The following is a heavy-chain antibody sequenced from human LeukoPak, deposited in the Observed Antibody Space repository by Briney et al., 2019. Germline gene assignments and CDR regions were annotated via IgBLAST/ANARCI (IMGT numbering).Heavy chain of an antibody. Sequence: SETLSFNCGGNGVTSSGNYWGWIRHSQGIGLEWIGETNHSGTTNYQPFLRSRVIISIDTTKNQFSLKLSSVTAAATAYSCSGRLLPSTGTTAYYFHNDMYVWGKETTLTTSS. CDR2: TNHSGTT. V-gene: IGHV4-34*08. CDR3: GRLLPSTGTTAYYFHNDMYV. J-gene: IGHJ6*03. CDR1: GVTSSGNY. D-gene: IGHD1/OR15-1a*01.